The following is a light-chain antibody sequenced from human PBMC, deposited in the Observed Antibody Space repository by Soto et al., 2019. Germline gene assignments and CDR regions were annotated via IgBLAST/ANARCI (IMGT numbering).Light chain of an antibody. Sequence: DIQVTQSPSSLSASVGDRVTITCRASQNIYRDLNWYQQKPGKAPKLLIFAASSLQRGVPARFSGSGSGTDFTLTISSLQPDDFGTYYCQQSYSRVFTFGPGTKVDF. V-gene: IGKV1-39*01. CDR2: AAS. CDR3: QQSYSRVFT. J-gene: IGKJ3*01. CDR1: QNIYRD.